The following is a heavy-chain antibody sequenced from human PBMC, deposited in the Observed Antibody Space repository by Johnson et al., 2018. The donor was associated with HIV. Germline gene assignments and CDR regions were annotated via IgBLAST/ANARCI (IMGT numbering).Heavy chain of an antibody. CDR3: AREVGSWYSSSSGAFDI. Sequence: QVQLVESGGGVVQPGRSLRLSCAASGFTFSSYGMHWVRQAPGKGLEWVAVIWYDGSNKYYADSVKGRFTISRDNSKNTLYLQMNSLRAEDTAVYYCAREVGSWYSSSSGAFDIWGQGTMVTVSS. J-gene: IGHJ3*02. CDR1: GFTFSSYG. V-gene: IGHV3-33*08. D-gene: IGHD6-6*01. CDR2: IWYDGSNK.